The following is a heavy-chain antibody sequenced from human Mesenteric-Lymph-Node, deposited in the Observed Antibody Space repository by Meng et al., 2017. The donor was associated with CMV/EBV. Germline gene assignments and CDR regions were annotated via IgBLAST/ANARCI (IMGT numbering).Heavy chain of an antibody. CDR3: ASVLGFGELFDY. Sequence: KVSCKGSGYSFSSYWIGWVRQMPGKGLEWMGIIYPRDSDTRYSPSFQGQVIISADKSISTAYLQWSSLKASDTAMYYCASVLGFGELFDYWGQGTLVTVSS. CDR1: GYSFSSYW. J-gene: IGHJ4*02. CDR2: IYPRDSDT. V-gene: IGHV5-51*01. D-gene: IGHD3-10*01.